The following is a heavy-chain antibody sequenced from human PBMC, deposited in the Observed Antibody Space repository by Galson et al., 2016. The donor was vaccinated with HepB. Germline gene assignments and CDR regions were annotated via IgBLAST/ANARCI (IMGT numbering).Heavy chain of an antibody. J-gene: IGHJ4*01. CDR2: IWYDGSKE. CDR3: AKAGYSYGFFDS. V-gene: IGHV3-33*06. Sequence: SLRLSCAASGFTFTNYGMHWVRQAPGKGLEWVAVIWYDGSKEYYTEAVKGRFTISRDNSENKFYLQMNSLRDEDTAVYYCAKAGYSYGFFDSWGHGTLVTVPS. D-gene: IGHD5-18*01. CDR1: GFTFTNYG.